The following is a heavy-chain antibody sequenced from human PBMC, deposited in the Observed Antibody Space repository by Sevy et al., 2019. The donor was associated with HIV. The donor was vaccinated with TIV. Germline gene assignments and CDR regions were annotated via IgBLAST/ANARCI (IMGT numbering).Heavy chain of an antibody. CDR1: GFTFSSYD. D-gene: IGHD3-3*01. CDR3: AKDLVRFLGVYGMDV. Sequence: GGSLRLSCAASGFTFSSYDMHWVRQAPGKGLEWVAVISDDGSNKYYADSVKGRFTISRDNSKNTLYLQMNSLRAEDTAVYYCAKDLVRFLGVYGMDVWGQGTTVTVSS. J-gene: IGHJ6*02. CDR2: ISDDGSNK. V-gene: IGHV3-30*18.